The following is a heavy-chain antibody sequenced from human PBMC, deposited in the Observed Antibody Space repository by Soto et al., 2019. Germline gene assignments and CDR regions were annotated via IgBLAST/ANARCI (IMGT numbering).Heavy chain of an antibody. V-gene: IGHV3-30-3*01. CDR1: GFIFRTYA. J-gene: IGHJ1*01. Sequence: QVQLEESGGGVVQPGRSLRLSCAASGFIFRTYAMHWVRQAPGKGLEWVAVISNDGTNEYYADSVKGRFTIFRDNSKNTLYLQMNSLRTDDTAVYYCAREGYGWGQGTLVTVS. D-gene: IGHD2-15*01. CDR3: AREGYG. CDR2: ISNDGTNE.